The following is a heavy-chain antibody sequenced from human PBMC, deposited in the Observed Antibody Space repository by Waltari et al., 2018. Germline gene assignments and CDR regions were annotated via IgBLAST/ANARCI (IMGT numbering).Heavy chain of an antibody. D-gene: IGHD3-3*01. J-gene: IGHJ4*02. V-gene: IGHV1-3*03. Sequence: QVQLVQSGAEVKKPGASVKVSCKASGYTFTSYAMHWVRPAPGQRPEWMGWINAGNGNTKYSQEFQGRVTITRDTSASTAHMELSSLRSEDMAVYYCARSRTYYDFWSGYTILDFDYWGQGTLVTVSS. CDR1: GYTFTSYA. CDR3: ARSRTYYDFWSGYTILDFDY. CDR2: INAGNGNT.